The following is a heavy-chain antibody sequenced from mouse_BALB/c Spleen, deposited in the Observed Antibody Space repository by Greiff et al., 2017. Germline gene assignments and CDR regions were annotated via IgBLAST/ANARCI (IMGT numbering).Heavy chain of an antibody. D-gene: IGHD2-4*01. CDR3: ARFDYDGPLNYYAMDY. Sequence: QVQLQQSGAELVRPGSSVKISCKASGYAFSSYWMNWVKQRPGQGLEWIGQIYPGDGDTNYNGKFKGKATLTADKSSSTAYMQLSSLTSEDSAVYFCARFDYDGPLNYYAMDYWGQGTSVTVSS. CDR2: IYPGDGDT. V-gene: IGHV1-80*01. J-gene: IGHJ4*01. CDR1: GYAFSSYW.